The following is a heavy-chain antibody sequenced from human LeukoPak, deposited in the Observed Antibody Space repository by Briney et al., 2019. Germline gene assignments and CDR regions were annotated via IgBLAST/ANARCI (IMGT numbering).Heavy chain of an antibody. CDR3: ARVSTYSSGWYGIDY. Sequence: SETLSLTCTVSGGSISSYYWSWIRQPPGKGLEWIGYIYYSGSTNYNPSLKSRVTISVDTSRNQFSLKLSSVTAADTAVYYCARVSTYSSGWYGIDYWGQGTLVTVSS. V-gene: IGHV4-59*08. CDR1: GGSISSYY. J-gene: IGHJ4*02. D-gene: IGHD6-19*01. CDR2: IYYSGST.